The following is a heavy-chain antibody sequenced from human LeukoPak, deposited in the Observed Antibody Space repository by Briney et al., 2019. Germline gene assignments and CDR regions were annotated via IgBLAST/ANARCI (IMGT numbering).Heavy chain of an antibody. CDR1: GGSISSYY. D-gene: IGHD4-17*01. Sequence: PSETLSLTCTVSGGSISSYYWSWIRQPPGKGLEWIGYIYYSGSTNYNPSLKSRVTISVDTSKNQFSLKLSSVTAADTAVYYCAIRSKYGDPGYWGQGTLVTVSS. CDR2: IYYSGST. CDR3: AIRSKYGDPGY. V-gene: IGHV4-59*08. J-gene: IGHJ4*02.